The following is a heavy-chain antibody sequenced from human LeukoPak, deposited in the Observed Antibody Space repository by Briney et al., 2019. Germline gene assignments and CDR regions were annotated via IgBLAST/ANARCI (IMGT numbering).Heavy chain of an antibody. J-gene: IGHJ3*02. CDR3: ARGSYYDSSGMAFDI. Sequence: GGSLRLSCAASGFTVSSNYMSWVRQAPGKGLEWVSLMYRDGTTYYPDSVKGRFTISRDNSKNTVYLQMNSLRAEDTAVYHCARGSYYDSSGMAFDIWGQGTMVTVSS. CDR1: GFTVSSNY. CDR2: MYRDGTT. D-gene: IGHD3-22*01. V-gene: IGHV3-53*01.